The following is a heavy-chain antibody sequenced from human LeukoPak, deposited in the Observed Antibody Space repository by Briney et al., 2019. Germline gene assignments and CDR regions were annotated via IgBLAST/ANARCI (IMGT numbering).Heavy chain of an antibody. Sequence: GGSLTLSCAASGFTFSSYWMSGLRQAPGKGLEWVANIKQDGSEKYYVDSVKGRFTISRDNAKNSLYLQMNSRRAKDTAVYHCASLWLDPWGQGTLVTVSS. CDR2: IKQDGSEK. CDR1: GFTFSSYW. J-gene: IGHJ5*02. CDR3: ASLWLDP. V-gene: IGHV3-7*01.